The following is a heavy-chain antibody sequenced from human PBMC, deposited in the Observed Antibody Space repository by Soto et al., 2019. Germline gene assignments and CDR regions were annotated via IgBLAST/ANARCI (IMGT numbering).Heavy chain of an antibody. CDR3: ARERVWFGESSNWFDP. CDR1: GGSISSGGYY. CDR2: IYYSGST. V-gene: IGHV4-31*03. Sequence: SETLSLTCTVSGGSISSGGYYWSWIRQHPGKGLEWIGYIYYSGSTYYNPSLKSRVTISVDTSKNQFSLKLSSVTAADTAVYYCARERVWFGESSNWFDPWGQGTLVTVSS. D-gene: IGHD3-10*01. J-gene: IGHJ5*02.